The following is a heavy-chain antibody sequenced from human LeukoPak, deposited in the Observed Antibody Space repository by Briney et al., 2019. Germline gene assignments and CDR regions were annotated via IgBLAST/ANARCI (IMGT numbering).Heavy chain of an antibody. D-gene: IGHD1-1*01. CDR2: IYYSGST. V-gene: IGHV4-39*01. CDR1: GGSISSSSYY. Sequence: SETLSLTCTVSGGSISSSSYYWGWIRQPPGKGLEWIGSIYYSGSTYYNPSLKSRVTISEDTSKNQFSLKLSSVTAADTAVYYCARSPQTTMGAFYFDYWGQGTLVTVSS. J-gene: IGHJ4*02. CDR3: ARSPQTTMGAFYFDY.